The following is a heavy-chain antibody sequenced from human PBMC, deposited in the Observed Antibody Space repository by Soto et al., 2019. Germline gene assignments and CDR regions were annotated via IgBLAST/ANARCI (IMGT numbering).Heavy chain of an antibody. CDR2: INPSGGGT. CDR3: ATARYYGDHSPTDY. V-gene: IGHV1-46*01. D-gene: IGHD4-17*01. Sequence: ASVKVSCKASGYAFTSHSMHWVRQAPGQGLEWMGIINPSGGGTSYAQRFQGRITVTRDTSTSTVYMELSGLGSEDTAVYYCATARYYGDHSPTDYRGQGTLVTVSS. CDR1: GYAFTSHS. J-gene: IGHJ4*02.